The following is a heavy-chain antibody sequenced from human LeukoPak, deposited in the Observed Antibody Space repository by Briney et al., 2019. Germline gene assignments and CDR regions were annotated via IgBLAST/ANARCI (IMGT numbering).Heavy chain of an antibody. V-gene: IGHV1-18*01. CDR3: ARDSRDGYIRGAFDI. D-gene: IGHD5-24*01. J-gene: IGHJ3*02. Sequence: GASVKVSCKASGYTFTSYDISWVRQAPGQGLEWMGWISAYNGNTNYAQKLQGRVTMTTDTSTSTAYMELRSLRSDDTAVYYCARDSRDGYIRGAFDIWGQGTMVTVSS. CDR1: GYTFTSYD. CDR2: ISAYNGNT.